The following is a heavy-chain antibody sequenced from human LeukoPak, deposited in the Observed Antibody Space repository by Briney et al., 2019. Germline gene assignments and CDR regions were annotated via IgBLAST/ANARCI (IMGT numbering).Heavy chain of an antibody. Sequence: SIDYGGNTYYNPSLKSRPTISIDTSKNQFSLKLSSVTAADTAVYYCAREYTLYRSGWFLDYWGQGTVVTVSS. CDR2: IDYGGNT. J-gene: IGHJ4*02. D-gene: IGHD6-19*01. V-gene: IGHV4-39*07. CDR3: AREYTLYRSGWFLDY.